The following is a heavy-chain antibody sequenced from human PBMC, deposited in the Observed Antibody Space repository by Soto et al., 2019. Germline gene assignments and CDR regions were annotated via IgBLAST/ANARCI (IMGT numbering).Heavy chain of an antibody. CDR2: IIPIFGTA. J-gene: IGHJ6*02. D-gene: IGHD6-6*01. V-gene: IGHV1-69*06. CDR1: GDTFSRYA. Sequence: ASVKVSCKASGDTFSRYAISWVRQAPGQGLEWMGGIIPIFGTANYAQKFQGRVTITADKSTSTAYMELSSLRSEDTAVYYCARDLGLYSSSSVSGSKYGMDVWGQGTTVTVSS. CDR3: ARDLGLYSSSSVSGSKYGMDV.